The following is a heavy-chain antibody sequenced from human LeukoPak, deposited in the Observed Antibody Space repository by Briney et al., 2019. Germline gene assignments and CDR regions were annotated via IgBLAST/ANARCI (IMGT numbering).Heavy chain of an antibody. D-gene: IGHD1-1*01. CDR1: GGSVSSGRYY. V-gene: IGHV4-61*01. J-gene: IGHJ4*02. CDR2: FYYSGST. CDR3: ARKRTGDQGYYFDY. Sequence: SQTLSLTCTVSGGSVSSGRYYWSWIRQPPGKGLEWIGYFYYSGSTNYNPSLKTRVTISVDTSKNQFSLKVSSVTAADTAVYYCARKRTGDQGYYFDYWGQGTLVTVSS.